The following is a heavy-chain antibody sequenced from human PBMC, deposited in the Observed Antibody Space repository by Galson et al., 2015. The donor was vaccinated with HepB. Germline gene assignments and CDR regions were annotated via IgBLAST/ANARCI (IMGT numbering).Heavy chain of an antibody. V-gene: IGHV5-10-1*01. J-gene: IGHJ4*02. CDR3: ARLQSSIAVAGDY. D-gene: IGHD6-19*01. CDR1: GYTFTNYW. CDR2: IDPTDSYT. Sequence: QSGAEVKKPGESLTISCTASGYTFTNYWISWVRQMPGKGLEWMGRIDPTDSYTNYRPSFQGHVTISVAKSTSIAFLHWSSLQASDTAVYYCARLQSSIAVAGDYWGQGTLITVSS.